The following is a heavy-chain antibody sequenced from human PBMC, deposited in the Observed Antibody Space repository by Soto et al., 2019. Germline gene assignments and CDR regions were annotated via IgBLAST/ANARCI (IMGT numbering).Heavy chain of an antibody. J-gene: IGHJ5*02. Sequence: PSATLSLTCAVYGGSFSGYYWSWIRQPPGKGLEWIGEINHSGSTNYNPSLKSRVTISVDTSKNQFSLKLSSVTAADTAVYYCARGRRGYDILTGYFRESNWFDPWGQGTLCTVSS. CDR2: INHSGST. CDR3: ARGRRGYDILTGYFRESNWFDP. CDR1: GGSFSGYY. V-gene: IGHV4-34*01. D-gene: IGHD3-9*01.